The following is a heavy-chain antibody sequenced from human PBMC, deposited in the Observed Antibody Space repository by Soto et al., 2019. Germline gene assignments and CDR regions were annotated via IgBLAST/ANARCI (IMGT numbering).Heavy chain of an antibody. Sequence: EVQLVESGGGLVKPGGSLRLSCAASGFTFSSYSMNWVRQAPGKGLEWVSSISSSSSYIYYADSVKGRFTISRDNAKNSLYLQMNSLRAEDTAVYYCARVRDDCTNGVCPFDYWGQGPLVTVSS. CDR3: ARVRDDCTNGVCPFDY. V-gene: IGHV3-21*01. CDR1: GFTFSSYS. CDR2: ISSSSSYI. D-gene: IGHD2-8*01. J-gene: IGHJ4*02.